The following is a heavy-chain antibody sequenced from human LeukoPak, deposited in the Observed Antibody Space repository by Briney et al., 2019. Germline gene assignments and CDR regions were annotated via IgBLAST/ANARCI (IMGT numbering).Heavy chain of an antibody. J-gene: IGHJ4*02. V-gene: IGHV3-74*01. CDR3: ARDKSEIAAIDY. D-gene: IGHD5-24*01. CDR1: GFTFDDYA. CDR2: INSDESST. Sequence: GRSLRLSCAASGFTFDDYAMHWVRQAPGKGLVWVSRINSDESSTSYADSVKGRFTISRDNAKNTLYLQMNSLRAEDTAIYYCARDKSEIAAIDYWGQGTLVTVSS.